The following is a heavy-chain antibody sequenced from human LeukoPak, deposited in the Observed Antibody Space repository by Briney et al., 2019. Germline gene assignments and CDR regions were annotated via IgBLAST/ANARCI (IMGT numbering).Heavy chain of an antibody. CDR3: ARDYIRWLRSGGYFDY. D-gene: IGHD5-12*01. V-gene: IGHV3-33*01. CDR1: GFTFSSYG. J-gene: IGHJ4*02. Sequence: GGSRRLSCAASGFTFSSYGMHWVRQAPGKGLEWVAVIWYDGSNKYYADSVKGRFTISRDNSKNTLYLQMNSLRAEDTAVYYCARDYIRWLRSGGYFDYWGQGTLVTVSS. CDR2: IWYDGSNK.